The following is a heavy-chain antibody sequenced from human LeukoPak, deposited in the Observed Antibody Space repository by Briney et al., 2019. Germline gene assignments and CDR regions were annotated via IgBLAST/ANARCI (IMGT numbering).Heavy chain of an antibody. J-gene: IGHJ5*02. CDR2: TYYRSRLHN. V-gene: IGHV6-1*01. D-gene: IGHD2-2*01. Sequence: SQTLSLTCAISGHIVSINSVTWNWLRQSRSRGLEWLGRTYYRSRLHNDYAVSVRGRITVNPDTSKNQFSLHLNSVTPEDTAVYYCARRLTQYDCFDPWGQGILVTVSS. CDR1: GHIVSINSVT. CDR3: ARRLTQYDCFDP.